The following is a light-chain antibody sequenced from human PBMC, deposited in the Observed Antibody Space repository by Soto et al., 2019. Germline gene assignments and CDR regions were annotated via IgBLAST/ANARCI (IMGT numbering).Light chain of an antibody. CDR2: DAS. CDR1: QSVSSY. CDR3: QQRLNWALT. J-gene: IGKJ4*01. Sequence: EIVLTPSPATLALSPGERATLSCLSSQSVSSYLAWYQQKPGQAPRLRIYDASHRATGIPARFSGSGSGTDFTLTFSSLEPEDFAVYYCQQRLNWALTCGGGTKVEIK. V-gene: IGKV3-11*01.